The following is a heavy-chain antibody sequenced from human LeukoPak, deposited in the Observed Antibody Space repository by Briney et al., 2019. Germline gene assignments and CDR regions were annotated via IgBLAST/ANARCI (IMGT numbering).Heavy chain of an antibody. V-gene: IGHV3-7*05. CDR2: INQDGSEK. CDR3: ARDHFEPGVILDY. Sequence: GRSLRLSCAASGFTFSSHWMSWVRQAPGKGLEWVANINQDGSEKYYVDSVKGRFTISRDNAKNSLYLQMNSLRAEDTAVYYCARDHFEPGVILDYWGQGNLVTVSS. J-gene: IGHJ4*02. D-gene: IGHD3-9*01. CDR1: GFTFSSHW.